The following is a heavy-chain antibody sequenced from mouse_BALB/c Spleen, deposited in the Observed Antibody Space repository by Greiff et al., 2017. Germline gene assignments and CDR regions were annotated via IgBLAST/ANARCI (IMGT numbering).Heavy chain of an antibody. Sequence: VQLQQSGAELVRPGTSVKVSCKASGYAFTNYLIEWVKQRPGQGLEWIGVINPGSGGTNYNEKFKGKATLTADKSSSTAYMQLSSLTSDDSAVYFCAREGKTYYRYDEFAYWGQGTLVTVSA. D-gene: IGHD2-14*01. CDR2: INPGSGGT. CDR1: GYAFTNYL. CDR3: AREGKTYYRYDEFAY. V-gene: IGHV1-54*01. J-gene: IGHJ3*01.